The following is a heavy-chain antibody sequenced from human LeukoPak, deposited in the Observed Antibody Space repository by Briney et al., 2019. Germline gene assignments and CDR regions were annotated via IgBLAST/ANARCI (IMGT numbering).Heavy chain of an antibody. Sequence: PSETLSLTCTDSSDSISNHYWSWIRQPPGKGLEWIGYIYYSGSTNYNPSLKSRVTISVDTSKNQFSLKLSSVTAADTAVYYCARAKETTVTTYFGGNDAFDIWGQGTMVTVSS. CDR3: ARAKETTVTTYFGGNDAFDI. D-gene: IGHD4-17*01. J-gene: IGHJ3*02. CDR1: SDSISNHY. V-gene: IGHV4-59*11. CDR2: IYYSGST.